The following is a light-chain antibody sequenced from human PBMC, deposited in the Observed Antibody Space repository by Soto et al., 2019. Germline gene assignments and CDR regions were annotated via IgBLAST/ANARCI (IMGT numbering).Light chain of an antibody. Sequence: QSVLTQPPSVSAAPGQKVTISCSGTTSNIGNNYVSWYQQLPGTAPKLLIYDTNERPSGIPDRFSCSKSGTSATLGITGLQTGDEADYYCATWDASLNAGVFGGGTKVTVL. CDR2: DTN. CDR1: TSNIGNNY. V-gene: IGLV1-51*01. CDR3: ATWDASLNAGV. J-gene: IGLJ2*01.